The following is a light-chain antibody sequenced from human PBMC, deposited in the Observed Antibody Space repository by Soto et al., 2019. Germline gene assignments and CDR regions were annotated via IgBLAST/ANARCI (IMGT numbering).Light chain of an antibody. CDR3: SSFTPSTSYV. V-gene: IGLV2-14*03. CDR1: SSDVGSYNS. J-gene: IGLJ1*01. CDR2: DVN. Sequence: QSVLTQPASVSGSPGQSIAISCTGTSSDVGSYNSVSWYQQYPGKAPKLMIHDVNNQPSGISDRFSGSKSGNTASLTISGLQAEDEADYYCSSFTPSTSYVXGTGTKVTVL.